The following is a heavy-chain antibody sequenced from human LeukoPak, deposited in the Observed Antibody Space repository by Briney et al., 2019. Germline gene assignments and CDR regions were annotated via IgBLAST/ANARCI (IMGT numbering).Heavy chain of an antibody. V-gene: IGHV1-2*06. D-gene: IGHD6-19*01. CDR3: ARVYSSGWYVFDY. CDR1: GYTFTGYY. CDR2: INPNSGGT. Sequence: ASVKVSCKASGYTFTGYYMHWVRQAPGQGLEWMGRINPNSGGTNYARKFQGRVTMTRDTSISTAYMELSRLRSDDTAVYYCARVYSSGWYVFDYWGQGTLVTVSS. J-gene: IGHJ4*02.